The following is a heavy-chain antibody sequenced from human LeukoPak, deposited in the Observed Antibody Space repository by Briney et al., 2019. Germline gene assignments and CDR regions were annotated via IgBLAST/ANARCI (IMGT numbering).Heavy chain of an antibody. V-gene: IGHV4-61*01. CDR3: ARGGPPLLRHFDRLGGTGGFEI. CDR2: IFYSGST. CDR1: GGSISSGSYY. D-gene: IGHD3-9*01. Sequence: PSETLSLTCTVSGGSISSGSYYWSWIRQPPGKGLEWIGYIFYSGSTNYNPSLKSRVTISVDTSKNQFSLKLNSVTAADTAVYYCARGGPPLLRHFDRLGGTGGFEIWGQGTMVTVSS. J-gene: IGHJ3*02.